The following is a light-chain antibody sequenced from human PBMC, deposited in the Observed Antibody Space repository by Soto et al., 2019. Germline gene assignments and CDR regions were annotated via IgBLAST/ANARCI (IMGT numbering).Light chain of an antibody. CDR2: EVS. J-gene: IGLJ3*02. CDR3: SSYAGSNLWV. Sequence: QSVLTQPPSASGSPGQSVTISCTGTSSDVGGYNYVSWYQQHPGKAPKLMIYEVSKRPSGVHDRFSGSKSGNTASLTVSGLQAEDEADYYCSSYAGSNLWVFGGGTKLTVL. V-gene: IGLV2-8*01. CDR1: SSDVGGYNY.